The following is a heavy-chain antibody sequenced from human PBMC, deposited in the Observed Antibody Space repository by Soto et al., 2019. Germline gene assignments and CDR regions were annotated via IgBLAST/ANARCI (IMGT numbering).Heavy chain of an antibody. CDR3: ARLLFRPPTTIFGVVTNYGMDV. V-gene: IGHV4-39*01. CDR1: GGSISSSSYY. CDR2: IYYSGST. D-gene: IGHD3-3*01. J-gene: IGHJ6*02. Sequence: QLLESGPGLVKPSETLSLTCTVSGGSISSSSYYWGWIRQPPGKGLEWIGSIYYSGSTYYNPSLKSRVTISVDTSKNQFSLKLSSVTAADTAVYYCARLLFRPPTTIFGVVTNYGMDVWGQGNTVTVSS.